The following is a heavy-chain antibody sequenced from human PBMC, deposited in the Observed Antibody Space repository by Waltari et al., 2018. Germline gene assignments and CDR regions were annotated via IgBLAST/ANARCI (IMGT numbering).Heavy chain of an antibody. CDR3: ARDLMETFDCFDY. CDR1: GYTFTSYA. D-gene: IGHD2-8*01. Sequence: QVQLVQSGAEVKKPGASVKVSCKASGYTFTSYAMHWVRQAPGQRLEWMGWINAGNGNTKYSQKFQGRVTITRDTSASTAYMELSSLRSEDTAVYYCARDLMETFDCFDYWGQGTLVTVSS. J-gene: IGHJ4*02. CDR2: INAGNGNT. V-gene: IGHV1-3*01.